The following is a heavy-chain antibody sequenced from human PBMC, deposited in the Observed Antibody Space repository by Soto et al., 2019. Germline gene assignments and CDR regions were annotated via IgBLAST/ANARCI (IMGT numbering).Heavy chain of an antibody. V-gene: IGHV4-34*01. CDR3: ARGLISGSHYSGSWYYFDS. CDR1: GGSFSDYI. CDR2: INHSGSA. Sequence: QVQLQQSGAGLLKPSETLSLTCDVYGGSFSDYIWTWIRQTPGKGLQWIGQINHSGSANYNPSLKSRVTISVHTSSSQFSLELSSVTAADTAVYYCARGLISGSHYSGSWYYFDSWGQGTQVTVSS. D-gene: IGHD1-26*01. J-gene: IGHJ4*02.